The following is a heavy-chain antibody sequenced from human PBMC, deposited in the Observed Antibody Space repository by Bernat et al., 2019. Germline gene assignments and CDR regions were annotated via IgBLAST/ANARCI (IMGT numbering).Heavy chain of an antibody. D-gene: IGHD3-3*01. J-gene: IGHJ3*02. CDR1: GFTFSSYA. Sequence: EVQLLESGGGLVQPGGSLRLSCAASGFTFSSYAMSWVRQAPGKGLEWVSAISGSGGSTYYADSVKGRFTISRDSSKNTLSLQMNSLRAEDTAVYYCAKNYEFWSGYHINAFDIWGQGTMVTVSS. CDR2: ISGSGGST. CDR3: AKNYEFWSGYHINAFDI. V-gene: IGHV3-23*01.